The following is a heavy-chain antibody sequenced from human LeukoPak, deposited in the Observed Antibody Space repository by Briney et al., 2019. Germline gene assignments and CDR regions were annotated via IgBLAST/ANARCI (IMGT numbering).Heavy chain of an antibody. Sequence: GSLRLSCAASGFTFSSYSMNWVRQAPGKGLEWIGYMSSSGSPNYNPSLKSRVTISVDTSNNQFSLKLISVTAADTAVYYCARRGPNSGSYSHFDLWGRGTLVTVSS. CDR1: GFTFSSYS. V-gene: IGHV4-59*01. CDR2: MSSSGSP. D-gene: IGHD1-26*01. CDR3: ARRGPNSGSYSHFDL. J-gene: IGHJ2*01.